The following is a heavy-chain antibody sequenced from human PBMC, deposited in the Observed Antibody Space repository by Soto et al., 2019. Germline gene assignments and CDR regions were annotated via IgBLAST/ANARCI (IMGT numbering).Heavy chain of an antibody. CDR1: GGSISRGGYY. V-gene: IGHV4-31*03. D-gene: IGHD6-19*01. CDR3: ARVLQIWLYNWFNP. Sequence: PSETRSLTCTVSGGSISRGGYYWIWICQHPGKGLDWIGYIYYSGSTYYNPSLKSRVTISVDTSKNQFSLKLSSVTAADTAVYYCARVLQIWLYNWFNPRGQGTLVTVSS. CDR2: IYYSGST. J-gene: IGHJ5*02.